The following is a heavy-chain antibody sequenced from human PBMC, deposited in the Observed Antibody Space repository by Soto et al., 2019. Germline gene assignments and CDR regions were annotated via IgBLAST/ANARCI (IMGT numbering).Heavy chain of an antibody. J-gene: IGHJ4*02. Sequence: SETLSLTCSVSGGSISSYYWSWIRQPPGKGLEWIGYIYYTGSSNYNPSLKSRVTMSVDLSRNQFSLRLTSVTTADTAIYYCARGPNYDFWSGYFRGWGQGTLVTVSS. CDR2: IYYTGSS. CDR1: GGSISSYY. CDR3: ARGPNYDFWSGYFRG. D-gene: IGHD3-3*01. V-gene: IGHV4-59*01.